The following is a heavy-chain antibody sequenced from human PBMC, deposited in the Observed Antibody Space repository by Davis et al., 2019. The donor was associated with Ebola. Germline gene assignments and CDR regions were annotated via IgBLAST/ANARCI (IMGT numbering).Heavy chain of an antibody. CDR1: GFGFSSYA. J-gene: IGHJ4*02. CDR2: ISGSDGRT. CDR3: ARGRLWFDY. Sequence: GESLKISCAASGFGFSSYAMYWVRQAPGKGLEWVSAISGSDGRTHYADSVKGRFTISRDNSKNTLYLQMNSLRAEDTAVYYCARGRLWFDYWGQGTLVTVSS. D-gene: IGHD3-16*01. V-gene: IGHV3-23*01.